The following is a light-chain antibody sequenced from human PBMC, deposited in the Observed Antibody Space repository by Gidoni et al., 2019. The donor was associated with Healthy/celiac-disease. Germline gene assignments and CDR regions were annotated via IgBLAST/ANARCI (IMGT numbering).Light chain of an antibody. CDR3: QQYYSTPLP. CDR2: WAS. CDR1: QSVLYSSNNKNH. J-gene: IGKJ4*01. Sequence: DSVMTQSPDARAVSLGERATINCKSSQSVLYSSNNKNHLDWYQQNPGPPPKLLIYWASTRESGVPDRFSGSGSGTDFTLTISSLQAEDVAVYYCQQYYSTPLPFGGGTKVEIK. V-gene: IGKV4-1*01.